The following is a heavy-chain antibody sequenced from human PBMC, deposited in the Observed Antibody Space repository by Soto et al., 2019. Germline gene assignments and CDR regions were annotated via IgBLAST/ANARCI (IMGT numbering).Heavy chain of an antibody. V-gene: IGHV3-23*01. J-gene: IGHJ4*02. CDR3: AKENAFKFGN. D-gene: IGHD3-16*01. CDR2: ISGSGDYT. CDR1: GFTFSSSA. Sequence: EVQLLESGGGLVQPGGSLRLSCAASGFTFSSSAMSWVRQAPGKGLEWVSAISGSGDYTFYTDSVKGRFTTSRDSSKNTLYLQMNSLRAEDTALYYCAKENAFKFGNWGQGTLVTVSS.